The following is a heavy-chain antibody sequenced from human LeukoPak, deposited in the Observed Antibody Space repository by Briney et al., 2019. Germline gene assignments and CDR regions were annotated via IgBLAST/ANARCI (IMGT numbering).Heavy chain of an antibody. CDR1: GFTFSNYW. Sequence: GGSLRLSCAASGFTFSNYWMSWVRQAPGKGLEWVANIKDDGSGKYYVDSLKGRFTISRDNAKSSLYLQMNSLRAEDTAVYYCARVGYSSSWSPSDYWGQGALVTVSS. V-gene: IGHV3-7*01. CDR3: ARVGYSSSWSPSDY. CDR2: IKDDGSGK. J-gene: IGHJ4*02. D-gene: IGHD6-13*01.